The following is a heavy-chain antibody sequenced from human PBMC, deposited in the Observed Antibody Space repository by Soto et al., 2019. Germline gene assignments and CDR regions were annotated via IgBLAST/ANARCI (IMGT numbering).Heavy chain of an antibody. J-gene: IGHJ6*03. V-gene: IGHV1-58*02. CDR3: AAAGRTNGEYYYGSGSIPPRYYYYMDV. CDR1: GFTFTSSA. CDR2: IVVGSGNT. D-gene: IGHD3-10*01. Sequence: QMQLVQSGPEVKKPGTSVKVSCKASGFTFTSSAMQWVRQARGQRLEWIGWIVVGSGNTNYAQKFQERVTITRDMSTSTAYMELSSLRSEDTAVYYCAAAGRTNGEYYYGSGSIPPRYYYYMDVWGKGTTVTVSS.